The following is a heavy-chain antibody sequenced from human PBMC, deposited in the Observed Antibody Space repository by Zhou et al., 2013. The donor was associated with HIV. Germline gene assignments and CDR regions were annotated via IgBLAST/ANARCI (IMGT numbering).Heavy chain of an antibody. D-gene: IGHD2-8*01. J-gene: IGHJ6*03. CDR3: ARDRGYCTNGVCYDYYYYMDV. CDR2: TVLRLGEV. V-gene: IGHV1-69*05. CDR1: GYTFTGFG. Sequence: QVHLVQSGAEVKRPGASVKVSCKASGYTFTGFGISWVRQVPGHGLEWMGGTVLRLGEVSYAQVFQDRVTITTDESTSTAYMELSSLRSEDTAVYYCARDRGYCTNGVCYDYYYYMDVWGKGTTVTVSS.